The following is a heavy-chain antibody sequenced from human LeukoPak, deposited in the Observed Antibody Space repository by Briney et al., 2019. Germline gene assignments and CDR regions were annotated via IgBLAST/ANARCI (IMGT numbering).Heavy chain of an antibody. D-gene: IGHD3-10*01. V-gene: IGHV3-23*01. J-gene: IGHJ5*02. CDR3: AKDGGYGSGSYYSNNWFDP. CDR1: GFTFSSFA. Sequence: GGSLRLSCAASGFTFSSFAMSWVRQAPGKGLEWVSAISGSGGSTYYADSVKGRFTISRDNSKNTLYLQMNSLRAEDTAVYYCAKDGGYGSGSYYSNNWFDPWGQGTLVTVSS. CDR2: ISGSGGST.